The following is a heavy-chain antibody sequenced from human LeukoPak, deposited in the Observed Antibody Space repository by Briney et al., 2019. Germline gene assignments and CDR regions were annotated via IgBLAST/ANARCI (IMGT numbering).Heavy chain of an antibody. D-gene: IGHD1-1*01. CDR1: GFTFSDYY. CDR2: ISSSSSYT. J-gene: IGHJ4*02. V-gene: IGHV3-11*05. Sequence: GGSLRLSCAASGFTFSDYYMSWIRQTPGKGLEWVSYISSSSSYTYYADSVKGRFTISRDNAKNSLFLQMNSLGAEDTAVYYWTGDGTTRTTFADYWGQGTLVTVSS. CDR3: TGDGTTRTTFADY.